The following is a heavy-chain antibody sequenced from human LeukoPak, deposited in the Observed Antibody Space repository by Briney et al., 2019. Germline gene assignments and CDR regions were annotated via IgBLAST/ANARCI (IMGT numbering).Heavy chain of an antibody. D-gene: IGHD3-10*01. CDR1: GFTFSSYW. Sequence: GGSLRLSCAASGFTFSSYWMSWVRQAPGKGLEWVANIKQDGSEKYYVDSVKGRFTISRDNAKNSLYLQMNSLRAEDTAVYYCARGGLLWFGEPPHYFDYWGQGTQVTVSS. V-gene: IGHV3-7*01. CDR3: ARGGLLWFGEPPHYFDY. J-gene: IGHJ4*02. CDR2: IKQDGSEK.